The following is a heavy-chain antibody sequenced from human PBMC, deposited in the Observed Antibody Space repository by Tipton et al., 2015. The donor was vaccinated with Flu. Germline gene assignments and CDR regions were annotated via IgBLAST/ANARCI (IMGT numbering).Heavy chain of an antibody. CDR3: VRGRGWFDP. CDR2: IKEDGSQK. D-gene: IGHD3-16*01. CDR1: GFAFSIDW. V-gene: IGHV3-7*01. Sequence: SLRLSCAASGFAFSIDWMSWVRQAPGKGLEWVANIKEDGSQKYYVDSVRGRFTISRDNGKSLVYLQMDSLRVEDTATYYCVRGRGWFDPWGQGIRVTVSS. J-gene: IGHJ5*02.